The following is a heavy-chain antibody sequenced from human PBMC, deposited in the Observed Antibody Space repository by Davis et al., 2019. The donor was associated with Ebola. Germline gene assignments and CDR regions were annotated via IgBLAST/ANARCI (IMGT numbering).Heavy chain of an antibody. Sequence: ASVKVSCKASGYIFTSYAMNWVRQAPGQGLEYMGWINTITGNPTYAQGFAGRFVFSLDTSVSTAYLQITSLMPDDTAVYYCARALAPPNWFDPWGQGTLVTVSS. CDR3: ARALAPPNWFDP. CDR2: INTITGNP. J-gene: IGHJ5*02. CDR1: GYIFTSYA. V-gene: IGHV7-4-1*02.